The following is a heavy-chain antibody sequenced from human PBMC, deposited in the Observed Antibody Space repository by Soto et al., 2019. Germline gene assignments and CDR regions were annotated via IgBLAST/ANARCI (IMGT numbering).Heavy chain of an antibody. D-gene: IGHD6-19*01. Sequence: QVQLQESGPGLVKPSGTLALTCSVSGGSISSSNWWSWVRQPPGKGLEWSGEIYHSGSTNYNPSLKSRVTISVDKSKNQLSLKLRSVTAADTAVYYCARGTQWLVPLRRDDAFDIWGQGTMVTVSS. V-gene: IGHV4-4*02. CDR2: IYHSGST. CDR1: GGSISSSNW. CDR3: ARGTQWLVPLRRDDAFDI. J-gene: IGHJ3*02.